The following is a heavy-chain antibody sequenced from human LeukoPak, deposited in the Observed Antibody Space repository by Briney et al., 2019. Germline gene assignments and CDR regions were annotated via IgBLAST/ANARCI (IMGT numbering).Heavy chain of an antibody. CDR2: VHLSGAT. CDR1: DGSITTTNW. CDR3: TRESGAFSPFGF. V-gene: IGHV4-4*02. J-gene: IGHJ4*02. Sequence: SGTLSLTCAVSDGSITTTNWWSWVRQPPGKGLEWIGEVHLSGATNYNPSLESRVSMSIDKSKNHWSLEVTSVTAADTAIYYCTRESGAFSPFGFWGQGTLLTVSS. D-gene: IGHD1-26*01.